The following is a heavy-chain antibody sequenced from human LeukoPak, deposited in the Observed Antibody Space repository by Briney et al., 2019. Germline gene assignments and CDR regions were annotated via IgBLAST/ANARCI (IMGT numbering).Heavy chain of an antibody. Sequence: GGSLRLSCAASGFTFSSYWMSWVRQAPGKGLEWVANIKQDGSEKYYVDSVKGRFTISRDNAKNSLSLQMSGLRAEDTAVYYCAKNKERLDYWGQGTLVTVSS. CDR2: IKQDGSEK. J-gene: IGHJ4*02. V-gene: IGHV3-7*01. D-gene: IGHD2/OR15-2a*01. CDR3: AKNKERLDY. CDR1: GFTFSSYW.